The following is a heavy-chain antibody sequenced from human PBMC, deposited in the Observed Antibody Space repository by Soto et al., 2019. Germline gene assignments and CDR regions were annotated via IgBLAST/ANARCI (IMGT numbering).Heavy chain of an antibody. CDR2: TYYRSKWYN. CDR1: GDSVSSNSAA. J-gene: IGHJ6*02. Sequence: SQTLSLTCAISGDSVSSNSAAWNWIRQSPSRGLEWLGRTYYRSKWYNDYAVSVKSRITINPDTSKNQFSLQLSSVTPEDTAVYYCARGAIYDFWSGSYYYYGMDVWGQGTTVTVSS. D-gene: IGHD3-3*01. CDR3: ARGAIYDFWSGSYYYYGMDV. V-gene: IGHV6-1*01.